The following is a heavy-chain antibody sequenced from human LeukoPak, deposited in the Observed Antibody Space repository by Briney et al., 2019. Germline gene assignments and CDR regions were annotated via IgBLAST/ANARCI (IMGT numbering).Heavy chain of an antibody. D-gene: IGHD2-2*01. CDR3: ARDSADIVVVPAAVPFDY. Sequence: GGSLRLSCAASGFTFSSYGMHWARQAPGKGLEWVAVIWYDGSNKCYADSVKGRFTISRDNSKNTLYLQMNSLRAEDTAVHYCARDSADIVVVPAAVPFDYWGQGTLVTVSS. V-gene: IGHV3-33*01. CDR1: GFTFSSYG. J-gene: IGHJ4*02. CDR2: IWYDGSNK.